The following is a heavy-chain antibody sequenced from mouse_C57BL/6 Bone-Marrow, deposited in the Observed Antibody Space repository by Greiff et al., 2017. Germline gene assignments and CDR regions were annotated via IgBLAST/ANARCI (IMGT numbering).Heavy chain of an antibody. J-gene: IGHJ4*01. CDR2: IYPGSGNT. V-gene: IGHV1-66*01. CDR1: GYSFPSYY. D-gene: IGHD2-3*01. CDR3: ARIGGYYVYYAMDY. Sequence: QVQLQHSGPELVKPGASVKISCKASGYSFPSYYIHWVKQRPGQGLEWIGWIYPGSGNTKYNEKFKGKATLTADTSSSTAYMQLSSLTSEDSAVYYCARIGGYYVYYAMDYWGQGTSVTVSS.